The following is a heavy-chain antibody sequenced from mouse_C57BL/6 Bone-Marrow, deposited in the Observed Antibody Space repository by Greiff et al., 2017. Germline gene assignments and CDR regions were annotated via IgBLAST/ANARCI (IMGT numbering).Heavy chain of an antibody. V-gene: IGHV1-80*01. D-gene: IGHD2-2*01. CDR2: LYPGDGDT. J-gene: IGHJ3*01. CDR1: GYAFSSYW. CDR3: ARSLVSWFAY. Sequence: QVQLQQSGAELVKPGASVKISCKASGYAFSSYWMNWVKQRPGKGLEWIGQLYPGDGDTNYNGKFKGKATLTADKSSRTAYMQLSSLTSEDSAVYFCARSLVSWFAYWGQGTLVTVSA.